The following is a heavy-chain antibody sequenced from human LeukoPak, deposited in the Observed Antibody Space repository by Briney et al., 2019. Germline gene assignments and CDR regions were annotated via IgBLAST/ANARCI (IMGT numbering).Heavy chain of an antibody. Sequence: PGGSLRLSCAASGFTFSSFWMSWVRPAPGKGLEWVANIKEDGSEKYYVDSVKGRFTISRDNAKNSLYLQMSSLRAEDTAVYYCARSGVVVPAAPVRFDPWGQGTLVTVSS. V-gene: IGHV3-7*01. D-gene: IGHD2-2*01. J-gene: IGHJ5*02. CDR2: IKEDGSEK. CDR1: GFTFSSFW. CDR3: ARSGVVVPAAPVRFDP.